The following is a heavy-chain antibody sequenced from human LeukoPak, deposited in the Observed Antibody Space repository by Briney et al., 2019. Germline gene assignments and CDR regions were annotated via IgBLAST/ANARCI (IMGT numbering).Heavy chain of an antibody. CDR2: IYTSGST. J-gene: IGHJ5*02. V-gene: IGHV4-4*07. CDR3: ARRIWYTSGPWFDP. CDR1: GGSISTYY. D-gene: IGHD6-19*01. Sequence: SETLSLTCTVSGGSISTYYWSWIRQPAGKGLEWIGRIYTSGSTNYNPSLKSRVTMSIDTSQNQFSLKLSSVTAADTAVYYCARRIWYTSGPWFDPWGQGTLVTVSS.